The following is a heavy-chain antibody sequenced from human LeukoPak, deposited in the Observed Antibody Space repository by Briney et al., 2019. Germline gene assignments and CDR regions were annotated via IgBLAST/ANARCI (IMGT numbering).Heavy chain of an antibody. J-gene: IGHJ4*02. CDR3: ARAASYEGIMTAQYYFDY. CDR2: IYYSGTT. D-gene: IGHD3-16*01. V-gene: IGHV4-59*01. CDR1: GASISSDY. Sequence: SETLSLTCTVSGASISSDYWSWVRQPPGKGLEWIGDIYYSGTTNYNPSLKSRVTISVDTSKNQFSLNLSSVTAAHTAVYFCARAASYEGIMTAQYYFDYLGQGTLVAGSS.